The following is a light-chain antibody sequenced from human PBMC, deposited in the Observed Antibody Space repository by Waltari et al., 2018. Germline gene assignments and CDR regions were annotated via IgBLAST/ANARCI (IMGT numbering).Light chain of an antibody. CDR1: GSNIGAGYD. CDR2: GST. J-gene: IGLJ3*02. Sequence: QSVLTQPPSVSGAPGQRVTISCTGSGSNIGAGYDGHWYQQLPRAAPKPLIYGSTRRPLGVPDRFFGSSSGTSASLAITGLQAEDEADYYCQSYDTSLRVVFGGGTKLTVL. CDR3: QSYDTSLRVV. V-gene: IGLV1-40*01.